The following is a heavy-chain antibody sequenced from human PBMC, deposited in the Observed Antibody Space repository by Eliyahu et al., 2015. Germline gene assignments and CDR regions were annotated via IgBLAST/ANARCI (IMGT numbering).Heavy chain of an antibody. CDR3: ASGSNWNYEFDY. D-gene: IGHD1-7*01. Sequence: QVQLQESGPGLVKPSXXLSLTCXVSGGXISSGGYYWSXIRQPPGKGLEWIGYIYYSGSTYYNPSLKSRVTISVDTSKNQFSLKLSSVTAADTAVYYCASGSNWNYEFDYWGQGTLVTVSS. J-gene: IGHJ4*02. V-gene: IGHV4-31*03. CDR2: IYYSGST. CDR1: GGXISSGGYY.